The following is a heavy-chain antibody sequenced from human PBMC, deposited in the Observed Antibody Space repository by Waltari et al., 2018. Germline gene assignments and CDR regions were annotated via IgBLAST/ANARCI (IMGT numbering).Heavy chain of an antibody. J-gene: IGHJ4*02. CDR1: GYTFTGYY. CDR2: INPNSGGT. D-gene: IGHD6-13*01. CDR3: AREDQLISSSWLLFDY. Sequence: QVQLVQSGAEVKKPGASVKVSCKASGYTFTGYYMHWVRQAPGQGLEWMGRINPNSGGTNYAQKFQGRVTMTRDTSISTAYMELSRLRSDDTAVYYCAREDQLISSSWLLFDYWGQGTLVTVSS. V-gene: IGHV1-2*06.